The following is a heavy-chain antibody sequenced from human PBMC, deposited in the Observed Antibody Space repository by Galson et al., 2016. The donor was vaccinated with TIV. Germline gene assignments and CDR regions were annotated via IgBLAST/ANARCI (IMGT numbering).Heavy chain of an antibody. J-gene: IGHJ6*02. CDR3: ARDRTLPGYYYNGMDV. V-gene: IGHV6-1*01. CDR2: TYYRSKWYN. D-gene: IGHD1/OR15-1a*01. CDR1: GDSVSSNSA. Sequence: CAISGDSVSSNSAWNLIRQSPSRGLEWLGRTYYRSKWYNDYALSVKSRITINPDTSKNQFSLQLNSMTPEDTAVYYCARDRTLPGYYYNGMDVWGQGTTVTVSS.